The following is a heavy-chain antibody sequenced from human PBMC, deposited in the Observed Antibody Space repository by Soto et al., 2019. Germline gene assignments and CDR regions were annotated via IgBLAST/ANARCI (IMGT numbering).Heavy chain of an antibody. CDR1: GDSVSSNSAA. V-gene: IGHV6-1*01. Sequence: SQTLSLTCAISGDSVSSNSAAWNWIRQSPSRGLEWLGRTYYRSKWYNDYAVSVKSRITINPDTSKNQFSLQLNSVTPEDTAVYYCARGGCSSTSCYPLYGMDDWGQGTTVTVSS. D-gene: IGHD2-2*01. CDR3: ARGGCSSTSCYPLYGMDD. CDR2: TYYRSKWYN. J-gene: IGHJ6*02.